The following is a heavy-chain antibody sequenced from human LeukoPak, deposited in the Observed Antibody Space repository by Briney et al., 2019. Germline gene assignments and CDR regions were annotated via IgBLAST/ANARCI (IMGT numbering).Heavy chain of an antibody. CDR2: INAGNGDT. V-gene: IGHV1-3*01. D-gene: IGHD3-22*01. Sequence: ASVKVSCKASGYTFTNFAMYWMRQAPGQRLEWMGWINAGNGDTKYSQKFQGRVTITSDTSANTVYMELSSLRSEDTAVYYCARGDFYYDNSNPWGQGTLVTVSS. CDR3: ARGDFYYDNSNP. J-gene: IGHJ5*02. CDR1: GYTFTNFA.